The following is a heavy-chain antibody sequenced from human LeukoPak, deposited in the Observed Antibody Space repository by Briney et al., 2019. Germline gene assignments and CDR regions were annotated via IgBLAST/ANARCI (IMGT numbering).Heavy chain of an antibody. V-gene: IGHV4-59*01. CDR3: ARDVRGGFDY. CDR1: GGSISSYY. Sequence: PSETLSLTCTVSGGSISSYYWSWIRQPPGKGLEWIEYVYYSGSTNYNPSLKSRVTISVDTSKNQFSLKLSSMTAADTAVYYCARDVRGGFDYWGQGTLVTVSS. CDR2: VYYSGST. D-gene: IGHD2/OR15-2a*01. J-gene: IGHJ4*02.